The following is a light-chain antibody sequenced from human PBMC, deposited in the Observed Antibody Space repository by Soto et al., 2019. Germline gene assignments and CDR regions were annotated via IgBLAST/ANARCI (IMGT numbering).Light chain of an antibody. V-gene: IGKV3-15*01. Sequence: EVVMTQSQATACVSPAERDSLSCXASQSVSRNLAWYQQTPGQAPRLLIYGASTRATGTPARFSGSGSGTDFTLTISRLQPEDFALYFCQQYASSPVTFGGGTKVDIK. J-gene: IGKJ4*01. CDR2: GAS. CDR1: QSVSRN. CDR3: QQYASSPVT.